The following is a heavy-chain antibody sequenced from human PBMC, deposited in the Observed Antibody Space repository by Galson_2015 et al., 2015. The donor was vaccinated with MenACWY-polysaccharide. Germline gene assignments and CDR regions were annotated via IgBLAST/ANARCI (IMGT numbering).Heavy chain of an antibody. CDR3: ARAGGMFPGNCYFDY. V-gene: IGHV3-74*01. Sequence: SLRLSCAASGFTFSSYWMHWVRQAPGKGLVWVSRSNSDGASTSYADSVRGRFTISRDNAKNTLYLQMNSLRVEDTAVYYCARAGGMFPGNCYFDYWGQGTLVTVSS. CDR2: SNSDGAST. CDR1: GFTFSSYW. J-gene: IGHJ4*02. D-gene: IGHD3-10*02.